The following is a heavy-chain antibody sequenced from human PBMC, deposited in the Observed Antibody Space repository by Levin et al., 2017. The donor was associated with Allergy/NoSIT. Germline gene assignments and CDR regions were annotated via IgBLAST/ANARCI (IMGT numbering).Heavy chain of an antibody. J-gene: IGHJ6*02. CDR3: ASHFTMIRGYDNYGMDG. D-gene: IGHD3-10*01. CDR1: GFIFNNFA. Sequence: GESLKISCAASGFIFNNFAMHWVRQAPGKGLEWVAVISFDGNNEYYADSLKGRFTISRDDSKNTLYLQMNSLRPEDTAVYYCASHFTMIRGYDNYGMDGWGQGTTVTVSS. V-gene: IGHV3-30-3*01. CDR2: ISFDGNNE.